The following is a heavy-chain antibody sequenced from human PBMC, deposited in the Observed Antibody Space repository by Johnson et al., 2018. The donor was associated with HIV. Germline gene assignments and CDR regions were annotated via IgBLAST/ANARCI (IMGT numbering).Heavy chain of an antibody. CDR3: ARDKGGGSDAFDI. J-gene: IGHJ3*02. CDR1: QFTFRSYY. CDR2: VNPNGGSK. Sequence: VQLVESGGGLAKPAWSPRLSCAASQFTFRSYYMKCVRQAPGNGLELVGQVNPNGGSKYLTDSGKDRFNVSRDNAKNTLHLQMNSLRAEDTAVYYCARDKGGGSDAFDIWGQGTMVTVSS. D-gene: IGHD2-15*01. V-gene: IGHV3-25*05.